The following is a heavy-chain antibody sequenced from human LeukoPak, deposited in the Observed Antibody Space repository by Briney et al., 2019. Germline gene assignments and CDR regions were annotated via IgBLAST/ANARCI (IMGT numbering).Heavy chain of an antibody. V-gene: IGHV3-48*03. D-gene: IGHD2-2*01. CDR1: GFTFSSHE. CDR2: INTCATTI. J-gene: IGHJ3*02. CDR3: ARGGYCSSTICYRCNALDM. Sequence: GGSLRLSCAASGFTFSSHEMNWVRQAPGKGLEWISHINTCATTIYYSDSVKGRFTISRDNARNTRYVQEPRLRDEDPGVYCCARGGYCSSTICYRCNALDMWGQGTMVTVSS.